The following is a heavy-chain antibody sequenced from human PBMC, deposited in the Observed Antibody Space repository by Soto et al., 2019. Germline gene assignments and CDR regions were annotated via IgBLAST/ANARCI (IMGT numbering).Heavy chain of an antibody. Sequence: DVQLLEAGGNLVQPGGSLRLSCAASGFTFSSYNMNWVRQAPGKGLEWVSYISSRSRVIYYADSVKGRFTISRDNAKNSLYLQMNSLRDEDTALYYCTRDCEKGYGMDVWGQGTTVTVSS. V-gene: IGHV3-48*02. CDR2: ISSRSRVI. CDR3: TRDCEKGYGMDV. CDR1: GFTFSSYN. J-gene: IGHJ6*02.